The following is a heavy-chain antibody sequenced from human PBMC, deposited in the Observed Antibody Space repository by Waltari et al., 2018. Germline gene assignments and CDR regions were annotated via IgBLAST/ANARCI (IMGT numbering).Heavy chain of an antibody. CDR1: GFYFSSYG. J-gene: IGHJ5*01. CDR2: RGYDGSLK. CDR3: AKENNDLLCDS. V-gene: IGHV3-30*18. Sequence: QVQLEESGGGVVQPGRSLRLSCAASGFYFSSYGMHWVRQAPGKGLEWVAVRGYDGSLKYYADSVRGRFTISRDNSKNTLFLEMNSLRGEDTAVYYCAKENNDLLCDSWGQGTQVTVSS. D-gene: IGHD2-15*01.